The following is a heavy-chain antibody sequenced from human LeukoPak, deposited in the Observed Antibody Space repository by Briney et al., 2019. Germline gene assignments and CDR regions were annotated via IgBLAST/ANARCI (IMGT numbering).Heavy chain of an antibody. D-gene: IGHD3-10*01. CDR2: IYYSGST. J-gene: IGHJ3*02. Sequence: SQTLSLTCTVSGGSISSGDYYWSWIRQPPGKGLEWIGYIYYSGSTYYNPSLKSRVTISVDTSKNQFSLKLSSVTAADTAVYYCASVDYYGSGSSYAFDIWGQGTMVTVFS. V-gene: IGHV4-30-4*01. CDR3: ASVDYYGSGSSYAFDI. CDR1: GGSISSGDYY.